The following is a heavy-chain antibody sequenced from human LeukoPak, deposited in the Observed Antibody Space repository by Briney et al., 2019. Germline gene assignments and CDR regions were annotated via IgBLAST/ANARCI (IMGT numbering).Heavy chain of an antibody. CDR3: ANWAIHFDWLSQSSWYDP. V-gene: IGHV3-23*01. CDR1: GFTFSSYA. CDR2: ISGSGGST. D-gene: IGHD3-9*01. Sequence: PGGSLRLSCAASGFTFSSYAMSWVRQAPGKGLEWVSAISGSGGSTYYADSVKGRFTISRDNSKNTLYLQMNSLRAEDTAVYYCANWAIHFDWLSQSSWYDPWGQGTLVTVSS. J-gene: IGHJ5*02.